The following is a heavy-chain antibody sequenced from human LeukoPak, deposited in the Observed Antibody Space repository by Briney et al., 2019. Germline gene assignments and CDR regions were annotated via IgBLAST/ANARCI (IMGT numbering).Heavy chain of an antibody. Sequence: GGSLRLSCAASGFTFSNYWMSWVRQAPGKGLEWVASIRPDGSEDYYMDSVKGRFTISRDNAENSLYLQMNSLRAEDTAVYYCARDGGGYCSSTSCYNEDYYYYYGMDVWGQGTTVTVSS. CDR1: GFTFSNYW. V-gene: IGHV3-7*01. CDR2: IRPDGSED. J-gene: IGHJ6*02. D-gene: IGHD2-2*02. CDR3: ARDGGGYCSSTSCYNEDYYYYYGMDV.